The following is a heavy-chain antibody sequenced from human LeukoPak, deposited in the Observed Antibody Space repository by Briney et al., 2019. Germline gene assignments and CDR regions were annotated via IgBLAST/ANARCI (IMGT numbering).Heavy chain of an antibody. CDR1: GFSFSSYW. Sequence: GGSLRLSCAAPGFSFSSYWMHWVRHAPGKGLVWVSHINTDGSSTDYADSVKGRFTISRDNAKNTLYLQMNSLRAEDTAVYYCARRTYISAAGHFDYWGQGTLVTVSS. J-gene: IGHJ4*02. CDR2: INTDGSST. D-gene: IGHD6-13*01. V-gene: IGHV3-74*01. CDR3: ARRTYISAAGHFDY.